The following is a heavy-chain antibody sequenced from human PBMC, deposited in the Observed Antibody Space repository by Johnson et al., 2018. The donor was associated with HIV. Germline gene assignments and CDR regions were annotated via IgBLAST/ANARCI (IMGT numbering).Heavy chain of an antibody. Sequence: VQLVESGGGLVKPGGSLRLSCAASGFTFSDYYMSWIRQAPGKGLEWVSYISSIGSTIYYADSVKGRFTISRDNAKKSLYLKMNRMRAEDTAVYYCAPRGRVGGSYVDAFDIWGQGTMVTVSS. V-gene: IGHV3-11*04. D-gene: IGHD1-26*01. CDR3: APRGRVGGSYVDAFDI. J-gene: IGHJ3*02. CDR2: ISSIGSTI. CDR1: GFTFSDYY.